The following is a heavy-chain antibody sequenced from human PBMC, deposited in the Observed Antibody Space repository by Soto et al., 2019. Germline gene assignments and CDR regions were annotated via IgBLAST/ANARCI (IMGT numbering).Heavy chain of an antibody. Sequence: SLRLSCAASGFTFSSYAMSWVRQAPGKGLEWVSAISGSGGSTYYADSVKGRFTISRDNSKNTLYLQMNSLRAEDTAVYYCAKAGSRYCSSTSCYSDYWGQGTLVTVSS. J-gene: IGHJ4*02. V-gene: IGHV3-23*01. CDR2: ISGSGGST. D-gene: IGHD2-2*01. CDR1: GFTFSSYA. CDR3: AKAGSRYCSSTSCYSDY.